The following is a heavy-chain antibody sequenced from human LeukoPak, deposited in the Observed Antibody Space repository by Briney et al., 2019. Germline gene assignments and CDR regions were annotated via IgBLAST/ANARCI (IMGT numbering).Heavy chain of an antibody. CDR2: IYTSGST. CDR3: ARDGPYSSWYDYNWFDP. Sequence: PSETLSLTCTVSGGSISSSSYYWSWIRQPAGKGLEWIGRIYTSGSTNYNPSLKSRVTMSVDTSKNQFSLKLSSVTAADTAVYYCARDGPYSSWYDYNWFDPWGQGTLVTVSS. V-gene: IGHV4-61*02. D-gene: IGHD6-13*01. CDR1: GGSISSSSYY. J-gene: IGHJ5*02.